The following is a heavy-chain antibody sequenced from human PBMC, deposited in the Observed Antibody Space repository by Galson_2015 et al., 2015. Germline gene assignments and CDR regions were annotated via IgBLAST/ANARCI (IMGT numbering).Heavy chain of an antibody. CDR1: GGTFCSYA. Sequence: SVKVSGKPSGGTFCSYAISWVRQAPGRGLVWMGGIIPIFGTANYAQKFQGRVTITADESTSTAYMELSSLRSEDTAVYYCARQRVGSYRYFDYWGQGTLVTVSS. CDR3: ARQRVGSYRYFDY. CDR2: IIPIFGTA. J-gene: IGHJ4*02. D-gene: IGHD1-26*01. V-gene: IGHV1-69*13.